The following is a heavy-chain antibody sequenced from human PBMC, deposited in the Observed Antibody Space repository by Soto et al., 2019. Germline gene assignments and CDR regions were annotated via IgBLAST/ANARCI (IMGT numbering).Heavy chain of an antibody. CDR3: ARDILSGGAYPDS. Sequence: PWGSLRLSCAASGFTFSTYTINLVRQAPGKGLEWISSISSGSSYIYYAGSVKGRFTISRDNAKNSLFLQMNSLRADDTAVYYCARDILSGGAYPDSWGQGTKVTVSS. V-gene: IGHV3-21*01. J-gene: IGHJ5*01. CDR2: ISSGSSYI. CDR1: GFTFSTYT. D-gene: IGHD3-10*01.